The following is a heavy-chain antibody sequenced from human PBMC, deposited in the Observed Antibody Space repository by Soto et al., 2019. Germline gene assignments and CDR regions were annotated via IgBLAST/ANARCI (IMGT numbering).Heavy chain of an antibody. Sequence: SENLELTITVYGDSISTFYWSWIRQPAGKGLEWIGRIYSGGRNNYNPSLKSRVTMSVDTSKNQFSLRLSSVTAADSAMYSCTRGSRRCDYWGQGTLVTV. J-gene: IGHJ4*02. CDR1: GDSISTFY. V-gene: IGHV4-4*07. CDR2: IYSGGRN. CDR3: TRGSRRCDY. D-gene: IGHD1-26*01.